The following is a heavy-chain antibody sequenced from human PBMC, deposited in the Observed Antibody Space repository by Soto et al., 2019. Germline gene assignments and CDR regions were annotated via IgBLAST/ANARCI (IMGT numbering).Heavy chain of an antibody. CDR1: CYTFTSDG. Sequence: QVQLVPTCAEVNKPGASVKVSCKASCYTFTSDGISWVRQAPGQGMQWMGWISAYNGNTNYAQKLQGRVTMTADTSTSTAYMELRSLRSDDTAVYYCASVEEDSSGYDYFDYWGQGTLVTVSS. D-gene: IGHD3-22*01. CDR2: ISAYNGNT. V-gene: IGHV1-18*01. J-gene: IGHJ4*02. CDR3: ASVEEDSSGYDYFDY.